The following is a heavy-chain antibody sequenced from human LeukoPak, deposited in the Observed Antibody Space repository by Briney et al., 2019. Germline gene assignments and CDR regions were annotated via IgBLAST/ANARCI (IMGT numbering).Heavy chain of an antibody. Sequence: AGGSLRLSCAASGFTFSSYAMSWVRQAPGKGLKWVSAITSSGGGTYYADSVKGRFTISRDNSKSTLYLQMNSLGVDDTALYYCATRIEQQLVPGGQGTLVTVSS. CDR2: ITSSGGGT. CDR1: GFTFSSYA. J-gene: IGHJ4*02. V-gene: IGHV3-23*01. CDR3: ATRIEQQLVP. D-gene: IGHD6-6*01.